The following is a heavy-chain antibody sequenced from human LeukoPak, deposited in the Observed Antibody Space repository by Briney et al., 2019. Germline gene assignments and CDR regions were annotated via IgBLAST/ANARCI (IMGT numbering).Heavy chain of an antibody. D-gene: IGHD3-10*01. V-gene: IGHV3-23*01. Sequence: GGSLGLSCAVSGFTFSNYAMSWVRQAPGKGLEWVSAISGSAGSTYYADSVKGRFTISRDNSKNTPYLQMNSLRDDDTAVYYCTKDDRPGYYGLFDPWGQGTLVTVSS. CDR2: ISGSAGST. J-gene: IGHJ5*02. CDR3: TKDDRPGYYGLFDP. CDR1: GFTFSNYA.